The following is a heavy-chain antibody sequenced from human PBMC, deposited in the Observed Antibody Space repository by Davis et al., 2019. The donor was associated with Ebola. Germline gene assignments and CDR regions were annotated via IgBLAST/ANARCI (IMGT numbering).Heavy chain of an antibody. CDR1: GLTFSSYW. CDR2: VNNDGSDT. D-gene: IGHD1-1*01. CDR3: ARDTPHNAFDS. J-gene: IGHJ4*02. Sequence: GESLKISCAASGLTFSSYWMHWVRQAPGKGLEWVSRVNNDGSDTIYADSVKGRFTSSRDNAKNTLYLRMNSLRTDDTAMYYCARDTPHNAFDSWGQGTLVTVSS. V-gene: IGHV3-74*01.